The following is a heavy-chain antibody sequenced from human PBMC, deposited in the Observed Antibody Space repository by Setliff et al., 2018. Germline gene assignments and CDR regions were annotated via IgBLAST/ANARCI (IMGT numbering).Heavy chain of an antibody. Sequence: GASVKVSCKASGYTFTNYGINWVRQAPGQGLEWMGWISAYDGNTNYAQNFQDRVTMTTDTSTSTAHMELRSLRSDDTAIYYCARINFYDATAYYYAPHHWGQGTLVTVSS. CDR1: GYTFTNYG. D-gene: IGHD3-10*01. V-gene: IGHV1-18*01. CDR3: ARINFYDATAYYYAPHH. CDR2: ISAYDGNT. J-gene: IGHJ5*02.